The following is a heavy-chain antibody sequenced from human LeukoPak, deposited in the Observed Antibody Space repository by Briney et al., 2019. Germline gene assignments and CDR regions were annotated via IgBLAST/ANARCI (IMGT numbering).Heavy chain of an antibody. Sequence: PGGSLRLSCAASEFTFSSYWMIWVRQAPGKGLEWVSAISGSGESTYYTDSVKGRFTISRDNSKNTLYLQMNSLRAEDTAVYYCAKDHMVATDYWGQGTLVTVSS. CDR2: ISGSGEST. CDR1: EFTFSSYW. CDR3: AKDHMVATDY. D-gene: IGHD4-23*01. J-gene: IGHJ4*02. V-gene: IGHV3-23*01.